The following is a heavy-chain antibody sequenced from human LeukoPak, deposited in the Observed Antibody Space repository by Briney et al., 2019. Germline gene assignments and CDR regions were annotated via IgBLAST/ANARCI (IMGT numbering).Heavy chain of an antibody. J-gene: IGHJ5*02. D-gene: IGHD1-26*01. CDR3: ARGSHSGGYFGYFDL. Sequence: GESLKISCRSSGYIFNTYLIGCVRQMPGKGLEWMGIIFPRDSDTRYSPSFQGHVTISADKSISTAYLQSSSLKASDTAMYYCARGSHSGGYFGYFDLWGQGTLVTVSS. CDR2: IFPRDSDT. CDR1: GYIFNTYL. V-gene: IGHV5-51*01.